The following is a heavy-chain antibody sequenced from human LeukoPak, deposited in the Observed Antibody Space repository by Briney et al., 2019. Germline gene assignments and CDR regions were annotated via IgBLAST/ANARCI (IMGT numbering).Heavy chain of an antibody. CDR1: GGSFSGYY. Sequence: SETLSLTCAVYGGSFSGYYWSWIHQPPGKGLEWIGEINHSGSTNYNPSLKSRVTISVDTSKNQFSLKLSSVTAADTAVYYCARRSTHKVRGVIPYYQAHYFDYWGQGTLVTVSS. CDR2: INHSGST. J-gene: IGHJ4*02. CDR3: ARRSTHKVRGVIPYYQAHYFDY. D-gene: IGHD3-10*01. V-gene: IGHV4-34*01.